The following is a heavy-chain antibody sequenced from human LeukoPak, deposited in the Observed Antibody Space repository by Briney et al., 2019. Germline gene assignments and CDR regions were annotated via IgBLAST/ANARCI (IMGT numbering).Heavy chain of an antibody. Sequence: GGSLRLSCAASGFTFSNAWMSWVRQAPEKGLEWVGRIKSEIDGGTTDYAARVKGRFTVSRDDSKNTLYLQMNSLKTEDTALYYCTTDQTGWFSDNWGQGTLVTVSS. CDR1: GFTFSNAW. D-gene: IGHD6-19*01. CDR3: TTDQTGWFSDN. CDR2: IKSEIDGGTT. J-gene: IGHJ4*02. V-gene: IGHV3-15*01.